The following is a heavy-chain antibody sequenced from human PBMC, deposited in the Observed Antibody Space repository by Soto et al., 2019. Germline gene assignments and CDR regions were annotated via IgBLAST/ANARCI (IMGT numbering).Heavy chain of an antibody. V-gene: IGHV4-39*01. CDR1: GCPASSSGYY. CDR3: ARHAARGYSSSWYFED. Sequence: XETLSLTCNVSGCPASSSGYYWGWLRQAPGKGLEWIVSTYYSAGTYYNPSLKSRVTTSIDASKNQVSLTVTSVTAADTAVYYCARHAARGYSSSWYFEDWGQGTLATVSS. J-gene: IGHJ4*02. D-gene: IGHD6-13*01. CDR2: TYYSAGT.